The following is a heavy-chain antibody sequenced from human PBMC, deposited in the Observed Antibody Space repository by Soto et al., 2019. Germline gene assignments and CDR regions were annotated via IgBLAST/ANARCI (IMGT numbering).Heavy chain of an antibody. CDR2: ISWYSGSI. D-gene: IGHD1-1*01. CDR1: GFTFDDYA. J-gene: IGHJ4*02. V-gene: IGHV3-9*01. CDR3: AKDIGPLDPQGFDY. Sequence: PGGSLRLSCAASGFTFDDYAMHWVRQAPGKGLEWVSGISWYSGSIGYADSVKGRFTISRDNAKNSLYLQMNSLRAEDTALYYCAKDIGPLDPQGFDYWGQGTLVTAPQ.